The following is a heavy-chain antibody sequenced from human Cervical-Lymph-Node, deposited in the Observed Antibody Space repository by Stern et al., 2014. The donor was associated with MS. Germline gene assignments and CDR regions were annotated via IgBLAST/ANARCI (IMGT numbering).Heavy chain of an antibody. CDR2: IWHDGSNK. J-gene: IGHJ6*02. CDR1: GFTFSSYG. V-gene: IGHV3-33*01. D-gene: IGHD1-26*01. CDR3: ARTYSGSYYSYYYGMDV. Sequence: DQLVESGGGVVQPGRSLRLSCAASGFTFSSYGMHWVRQAPGKGLEWVAGIWHDGSNKYYAASVKGRVTISRDNSKNTLYLQMNSLRAEDTAVYYCARTYSGSYYSYYYGMDVWGQGTTVTVSS.